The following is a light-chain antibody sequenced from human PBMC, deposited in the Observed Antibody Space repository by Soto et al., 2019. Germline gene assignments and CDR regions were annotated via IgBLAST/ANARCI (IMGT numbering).Light chain of an antibody. CDR2: GAS. CDR3: QQYNLWPPET. CDR1: QSVSTD. J-gene: IGKJ1*01. Sequence: EIGMAQSPAPLSVSLGGRATLSCRASQSVSTDLAWYQQRPGQAPRLLIFGASTRATGIPARFTGSGSGTEFILTISSLQSEDSAVYYCQQYNLWPPETFGQGTKVDIK. V-gene: IGKV3-15*01.